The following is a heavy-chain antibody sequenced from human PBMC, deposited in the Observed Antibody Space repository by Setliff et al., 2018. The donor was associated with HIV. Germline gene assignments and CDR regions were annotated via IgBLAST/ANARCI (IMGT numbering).Heavy chain of an antibody. V-gene: IGHV4-31*03. D-gene: IGHD3-9*01. J-gene: IGHJ6*03. Sequence: SETLSLTCTVSGGSINSGCYSWTWVRHVQGKGLEWIGFVFYTGATYSSPSLKSRITMSADTSRNQFSLKVNSVTAADTAVYYCARGIRDSCEGSPYYSYCYMDVWGTGTTVTVSS. CDR1: GGSINSGCYS. CDR2: VFYTGAT. CDR3: ARGIRDSCEGSPYYSYCYMDV.